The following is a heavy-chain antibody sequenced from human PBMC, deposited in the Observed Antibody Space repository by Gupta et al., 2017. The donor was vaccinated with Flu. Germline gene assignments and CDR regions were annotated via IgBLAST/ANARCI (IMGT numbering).Heavy chain of an antibody. Sequence: EVQLFESGGGLVQPGGSLRLSCAASGFTFSSYDMSWVRQAPGKGLEWVAAISGSGGSTYYEDSVKGRFTISRDNSKNTLYLQMNSLRAEDTAVYYCASDHSSGWYRGGGYWGQGTRVTVSS. CDR3: ASDHSSGWYRGGGY. J-gene: IGHJ4*02. D-gene: IGHD6-19*01. CDR1: GFTFSSYD. V-gene: IGHV3-23*01. CDR2: ISGSGGST.